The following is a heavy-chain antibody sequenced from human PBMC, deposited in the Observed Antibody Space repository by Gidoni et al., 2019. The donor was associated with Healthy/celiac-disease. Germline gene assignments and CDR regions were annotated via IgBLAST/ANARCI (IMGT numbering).Heavy chain of an antibody. Sequence: EVQLLESGGGLVQPGGSLRLSCAASGFTFSSYAMSWVRQAPGKGLEWVSAISGSGGSTFYADSVKRRFTISRDNSKTTLYLQMHSLRAEDTAVYYCATFPFYFDYWGQGTLVTVSS. CDR3: ATFPFYFDY. CDR2: ISGSGGST. V-gene: IGHV3-23*01. CDR1: GFTFSSYA. J-gene: IGHJ4*02.